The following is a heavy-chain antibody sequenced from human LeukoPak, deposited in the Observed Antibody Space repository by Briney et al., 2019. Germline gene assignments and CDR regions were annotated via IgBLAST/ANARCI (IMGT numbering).Heavy chain of an antibody. CDR3: ARIIIAAAETNWFDP. J-gene: IGHJ5*02. CDR2: ISSSSSYI. V-gene: IGHV3-21*01. CDR1: GFTFSSYS. Sequence: PGGSLRLSCAASGFTFSSYSMNWVRQAPGKGLEWVSSISSSSSYIYYADSVEGRFTISRDNAKNSLYLQMNSLRAEDTAVYYCARIIIAAAETNWFDPWGQGTLVTVSS. D-gene: IGHD6-13*01.